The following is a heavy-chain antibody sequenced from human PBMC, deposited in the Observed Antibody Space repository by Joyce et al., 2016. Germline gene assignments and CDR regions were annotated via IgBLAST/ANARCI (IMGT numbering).Heavy chain of an antibody. V-gene: IGHV4-61*02. CDR2: IYAIGTT. CDR3: AREVNWFDP. J-gene: IGHJ5*02. CDR1: GDSVSSGSYS. D-gene: IGHD4-11*01. Sequence: QVQLQESGPGLVKPSQTLSLTCTVSGDSVSSGSYSWSWIRQPAGKGLEWIGRIYAIGTTNYNPSLKSRLTISVDTSKNQISLQLTSVTAADTAVYYCAREVNWFDPWGQGTLVTVSS.